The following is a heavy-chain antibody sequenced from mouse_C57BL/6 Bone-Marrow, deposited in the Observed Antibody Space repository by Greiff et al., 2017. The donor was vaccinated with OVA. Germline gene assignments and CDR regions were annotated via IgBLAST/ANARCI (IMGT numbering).Heavy chain of an antibody. D-gene: IGHD1-1*01. CDR1: GFNIKDDY. CDR3: TTPLITTVVRRYFDV. J-gene: IGHJ1*03. Sequence: VQLQQSGAELVRPGASVKLSCTASGFNIKDDYMHWVKQRPEQGLEWIGWIDPENGDTEYASKFQGKATITADTSSNTAYLQLSSLTSEDTAVYYCTTPLITTVVRRYFDVWGTGTTVTVSS. CDR2: IDPENGDT. V-gene: IGHV14-4*01.